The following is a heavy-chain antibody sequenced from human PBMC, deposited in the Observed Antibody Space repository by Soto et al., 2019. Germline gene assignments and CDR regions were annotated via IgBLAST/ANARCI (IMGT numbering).Heavy chain of an antibody. V-gene: IGHV1-69*18. D-gene: IGHD3-16*01. CDR2: IIPVFRTS. CDR3: AKDGSWDGGGGES. CDR1: GVTFRRYA. Sequence: QVQLVQSGAELKKPGSSVKVSCSASGVTFRRYAFTWVRQAPGQGLEWMGNIIPVFRTSNYAQGFQGRLTISADESTNTIYMELSSLRSEDTAVYFCAKDGSWDGGGGESWGQGTLVIVSS. J-gene: IGHJ4*02.